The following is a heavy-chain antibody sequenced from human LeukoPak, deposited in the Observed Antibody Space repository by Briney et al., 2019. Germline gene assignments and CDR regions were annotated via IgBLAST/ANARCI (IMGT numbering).Heavy chain of an antibody. D-gene: IGHD1-7*01. CDR2: ISSSSSTI. Sequence: HPGGSLRLSCAASGFTFSSYSMNWVRQAPGKGLEWVSYISSSSSTIYYADSVKGRFTISRDNAKNSLYLQINSLRAEDTTMYYCARSPRTYNWNYLHYFDYWGQGTLVTVSS. V-gene: IGHV3-48*01. J-gene: IGHJ4*02. CDR3: ARSPRTYNWNYLHYFDY. CDR1: GFTFSSYS.